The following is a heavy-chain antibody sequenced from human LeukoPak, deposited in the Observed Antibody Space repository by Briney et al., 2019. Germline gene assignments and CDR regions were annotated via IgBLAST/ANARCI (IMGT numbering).Heavy chain of an antibody. J-gene: IGHJ4*02. Sequence: GGSLRLSCAASGFTFSSYAMSWVRQAPGKGLEWVSAISGSGGSTYYADSVKGRFTISRDNSKNTLYLQMNSLRVEDTAVYYCAKDPPYGDYVFHYYFDYWGQGTLVTVSS. CDR1: GFTFSSYA. CDR2: ISGSGGST. D-gene: IGHD4-17*01. V-gene: IGHV3-23*01. CDR3: AKDPPYGDYVFHYYFDY.